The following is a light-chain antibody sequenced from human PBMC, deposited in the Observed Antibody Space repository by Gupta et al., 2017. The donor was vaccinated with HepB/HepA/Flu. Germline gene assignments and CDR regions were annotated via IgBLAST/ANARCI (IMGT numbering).Light chain of an antibody. CDR3: QAWDSNTAI. Sequence: SYELTQPPSVSVSPGQTASITCSGDKLGEKYACWYQQKPGQSPVVLMYQDSKRPSGIPERFSGSNSGNTATPNISGTQAMDEADYFCQAWDSNTAIFGGGTKLTVL. CDR1: KLGEKY. CDR2: QDS. V-gene: IGLV3-1*01. J-gene: IGLJ2*01.